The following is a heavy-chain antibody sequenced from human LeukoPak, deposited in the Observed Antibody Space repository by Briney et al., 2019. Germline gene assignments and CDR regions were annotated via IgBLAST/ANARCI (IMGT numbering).Heavy chain of an antibody. V-gene: IGHV4-34*01. J-gene: IGHJ4*02. CDR3: ARGGYYGPKALGY. CDR2: INHSGST. D-gene: IGHD3-10*01. CDR1: GGSFSGYY. Sequence: SETLSLTCAVYGGSFSGYYWSWIRQPPGKGLEWIGEINHSGSTNYNPSLKSRVTISVDTSKNQSSLKLSSVTAADTAVYYCARGGYYGPKALGYWGQGTLVTVSS.